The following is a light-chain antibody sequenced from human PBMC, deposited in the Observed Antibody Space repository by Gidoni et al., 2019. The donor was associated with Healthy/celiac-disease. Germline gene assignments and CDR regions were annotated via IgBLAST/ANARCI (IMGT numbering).Light chain of an antibody. J-gene: IGKJ1*01. CDR2: KAS. V-gene: IGKV1-5*03. Sequence: DSQMTQSPSTLSASVGDRVTITCRASQSISSWLAWDQQKPGKAPKLLIYKASSVESGVPSRFSGSGSGTDFTLTISSLQPDDFATYYCQQYNRYSHTFGQGTKVEIK. CDR3: QQYNRYSHT. CDR1: QSISSW.